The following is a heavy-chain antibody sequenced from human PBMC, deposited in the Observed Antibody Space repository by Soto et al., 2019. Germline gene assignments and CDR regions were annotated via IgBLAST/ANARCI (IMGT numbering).Heavy chain of an antibody. Sequence: GGSLSLACAASGFTFSSYAMGWFRQAPGKGLEWVSAISGSGGSTYYADSVKGRFTISRDNSKNTLYLQMNSLRAEDTAVYYCATSTRFYFDYWGQGTLVTVSS. V-gene: IGHV3-23*01. CDR2: ISGSGGST. J-gene: IGHJ4*02. CDR1: GFTFSSYA. CDR3: ATSTRFYFDY.